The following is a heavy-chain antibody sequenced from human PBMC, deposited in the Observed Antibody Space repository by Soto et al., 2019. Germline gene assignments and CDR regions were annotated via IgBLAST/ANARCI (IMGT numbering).Heavy chain of an antibody. V-gene: IGHV1-46*01. J-gene: IGHJ6*02. CDR3: ARGDWDIVTTPNYYYGMDV. D-gene: IGHD5-12*01. CDR2: INPGIGST. Sequence: QVQLVQSGAEVKKPGASVKVSCKASGYSFTTFYIHWVRQAPGQGLEWMGIINPGIGSTRYTQRFQGRVTMTRDTSTSTVYMELSSLRPEDTAVYYCARGDWDIVTTPNYYYGMDVWGQGTTVTVSS. CDR1: GYSFTTFY.